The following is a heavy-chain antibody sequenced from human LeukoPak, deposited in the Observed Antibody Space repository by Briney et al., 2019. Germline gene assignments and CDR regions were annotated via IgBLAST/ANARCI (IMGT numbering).Heavy chain of an antibody. Sequence: SETLSLTCAVYGGSFSGYYWSWIRQPPGEGLEWIGEINHSGSTNYNPSLKSRVTISVDTSKNQFSLKLSSVTAADTAVYYCARGAGIWLEPLDYWGQGTLVTVSS. CDR3: ARGAGIWLEPLDY. J-gene: IGHJ4*02. D-gene: IGHD6-19*01. V-gene: IGHV4-34*01. CDR1: GGSFSGYY. CDR2: INHSGST.